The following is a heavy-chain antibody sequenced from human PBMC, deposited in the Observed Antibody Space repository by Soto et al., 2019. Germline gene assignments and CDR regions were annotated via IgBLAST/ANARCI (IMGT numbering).Heavy chain of an antibody. D-gene: IGHD6-13*01. CDR1: GYTFTSYY. J-gene: IGHJ4*02. Sequence: ASVKVSCKASGYTFTSYYMHWVRQAPGQGLEWMGIINPSGGSTSYAQKFQGRVTMTRDKSISTAYLQWSSLKASDTAMYYCARLQAAAGDNDLTFDYWGQGTLVTVSS. V-gene: IGHV1-46*01. CDR3: ARLQAAAGDNDLTFDY. CDR2: INPSGGST.